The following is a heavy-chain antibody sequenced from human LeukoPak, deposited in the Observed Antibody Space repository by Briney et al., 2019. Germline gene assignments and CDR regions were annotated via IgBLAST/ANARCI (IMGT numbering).Heavy chain of an antibody. CDR2: IKEDGSEK. CDR1: GFSISSYC. D-gene: IGHD5-12*01. V-gene: IGHV3-7*03. CDR3: AKFKGSGYDWSPFDY. Sequence: GGSLRLSCAASGFSISSYCMTWVRQAPGKGLEWVANIKEDGSEKYYVDSVKGRFTIARDNSKNTLYLQMNSLRAEDTAVYYCAKFKGSGYDWSPFDYWGQGTLVTVSS. J-gene: IGHJ4*02.